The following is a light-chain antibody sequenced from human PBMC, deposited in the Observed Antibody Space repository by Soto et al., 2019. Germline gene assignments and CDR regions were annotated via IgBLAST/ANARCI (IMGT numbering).Light chain of an antibody. CDR2: DAS. CDR1: QSFASY. V-gene: IGKV3-11*01. CDR3: QQRTTRPPVIP. J-gene: IGKJ5*01. Sequence: EIVLTQSPATLSLSPGERVTLSCRASQSFASYLAWYQQKPGQAPRLLIYDASKRATGIPARFSGRGSGPELPLTVSSLEPVDFAVYYCQQRTTRPPVIPFGQGTRLEIK.